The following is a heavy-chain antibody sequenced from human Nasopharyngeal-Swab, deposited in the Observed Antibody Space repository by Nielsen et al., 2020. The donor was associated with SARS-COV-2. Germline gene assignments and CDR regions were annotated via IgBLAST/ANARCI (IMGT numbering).Heavy chain of an antibody. J-gene: IGHJ4*02. V-gene: IGHV1-24*01. Sequence: ASVTVSCKVSGYTLTELSMHWVRQAPGKGLEWVGGFDSEDGETIYAQKFQGRVTMTEDTSTDTAYMELSSLTSEDTAVYYCTTVAGSYGRFDYWGQGTLVTVSS. D-gene: IGHD1-26*01. CDR1: GYTLTELS. CDR2: FDSEDGET. CDR3: TTVAGSYGRFDY.